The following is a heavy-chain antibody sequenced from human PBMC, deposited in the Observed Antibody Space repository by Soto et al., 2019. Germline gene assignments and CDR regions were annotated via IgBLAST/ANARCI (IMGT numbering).Heavy chain of an antibody. J-gene: IGHJ4*02. D-gene: IGHD2-15*01. Sequence: TSETLSLTCTVSGGSISRGYYYWSWIRQPPGKGLEWIGCIYYSGSTYYNPSLKSRVTISVDTSKNQFSLKLSSVAAADTAVYYCARHTPAISISDHWGQGTLVTVSS. CDR3: ARHTPAISISDH. V-gene: IGHV4-39*01. CDR1: GGSISRGYYY. CDR2: IYYSGST.